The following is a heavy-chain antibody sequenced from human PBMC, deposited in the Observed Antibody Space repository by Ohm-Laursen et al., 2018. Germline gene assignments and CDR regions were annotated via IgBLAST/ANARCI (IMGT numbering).Heavy chain of an antibody. V-gene: IGHV4-39*01. D-gene: IGHD6-19*01. J-gene: IGHJ4*02. CDR3: AGPGGSGWYVADY. CDR2: IYYSGST. Sequence: SETLSLTCIVSGGSISSSSYYWGWIRQPPGKGLEWIGSIYYSGSTYYNPSLKSRVTISVDTSKNQFSLKLSSVTAADTAVYYCAGPGGSGWYVADYWGQGTLVTVSS. CDR1: GGSISSSSYY.